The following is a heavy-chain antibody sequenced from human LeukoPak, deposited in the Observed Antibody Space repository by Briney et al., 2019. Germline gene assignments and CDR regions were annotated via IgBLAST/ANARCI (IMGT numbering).Heavy chain of an antibody. D-gene: IGHD3-3*01. J-gene: IGHJ4*02. V-gene: IGHV1-18*01. CDR2: ISAYNGNT. CDR1: GYTFTSYG. CDR3: ARNPDFWSGYYSMGDFDY. Sequence: ASVKVSCKASGYTFTSYGISWVRQAPGQGLEWMGWISAYNGNTNYAQKLQGRVTMTTDTSTSTAYMELRSLRSDDTAVYYCARNPDFWSGYYSMGDFDYWGQGTLLTVSS.